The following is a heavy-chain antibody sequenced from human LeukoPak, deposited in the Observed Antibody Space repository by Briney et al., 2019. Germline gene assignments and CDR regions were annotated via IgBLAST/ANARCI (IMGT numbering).Heavy chain of an antibody. Sequence: PSETLSLTCAVYGGSFSGYYWSWIRQPPGKGLEWIGEINHSGSTNYNPSLKSRVTISVDTSKNQFSLKLSSVTAADTAVYYCARIAARPLLYYYYYYMDVWGKGTTVTVSS. CDR3: ARIAARPLLYYYYYYMDV. CDR2: INHSGST. CDR1: GGSFSGYY. J-gene: IGHJ6*03. D-gene: IGHD6-6*01. V-gene: IGHV4-34*01.